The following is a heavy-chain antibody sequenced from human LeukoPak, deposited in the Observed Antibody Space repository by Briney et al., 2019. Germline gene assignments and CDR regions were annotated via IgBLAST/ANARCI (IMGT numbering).Heavy chain of an antibody. J-gene: IGHJ3*02. CDR1: GYSFTSYW. D-gene: IGHD3-10*01. CDR3: ARITMVRGVITGAFDI. V-gene: IGHV5-51*01. CDR2: MYPGDSDT. Sequence: GESLQISCKGSGYSFTSYWIGWVRQMPGKGLEWMGIMYPGDSDTRYSPSFQGQVTISADKSISTAYLQWSSLKASDTAMYYCARITMVRGVITGAFDIWGQGTMVTVSS.